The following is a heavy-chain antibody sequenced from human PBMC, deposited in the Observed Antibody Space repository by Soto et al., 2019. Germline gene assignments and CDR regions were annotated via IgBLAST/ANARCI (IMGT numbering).Heavy chain of an antibody. D-gene: IGHD2-2*01. CDR2: IYYSGTA. CDR3: ARAYQQLGGWFDP. CDR1: GDSIRTSSSYD. J-gene: IGHJ5*02. V-gene: IGHV4-39*07. Sequence: SGTLSLTCSVGGDSIRTSSSYDWGWIGQPPGKGLEWIGSIYYSGTAYYNPSLKSRVTVSVDRSTNQFSLRLSSVTAADTAVYYCARAYQQLGGWFDPWGQGTLVTVS.